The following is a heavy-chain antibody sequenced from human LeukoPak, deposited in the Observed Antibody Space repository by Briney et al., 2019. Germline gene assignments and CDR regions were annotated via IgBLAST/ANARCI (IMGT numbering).Heavy chain of an antibody. D-gene: IGHD1-14*01. V-gene: IGHV1-69*04. J-gene: IGHJ4*02. CDR3: ARDPPGKQTDY. CDR1: GGTFSSYA. Sequence: ASVKVSCKASGGTFSSYAISWVRQAPGQGLEWMGRIIPILGIANYAQKFQGRATITADKSTSTAYMELSSLRSEDTAVYYCARDPPGKQTDYWGQGTLVTVSS. CDR2: IIPILGIA.